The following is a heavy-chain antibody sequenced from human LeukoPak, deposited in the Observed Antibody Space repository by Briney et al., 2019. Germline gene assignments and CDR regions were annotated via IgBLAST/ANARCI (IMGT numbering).Heavy chain of an antibody. CDR2: IYPGDSDT. D-gene: IGHD7-27*01. J-gene: IGHJ4*02. CDR3: AREYWGSGDY. V-gene: IGHV5-51*01. Sequence: GESLKISCKGSGYSFTSYWIGWVRQMPGKGLEWMGIIYPGDSDTRYSPSFQGQVTISADESHNTVYLQWNSLKASDSAIYYCAREYWGSGDYWGQGTLVTVSS. CDR1: GYSFTSYW.